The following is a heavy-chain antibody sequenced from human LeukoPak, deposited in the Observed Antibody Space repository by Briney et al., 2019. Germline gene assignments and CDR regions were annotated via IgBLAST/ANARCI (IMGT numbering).Heavy chain of an antibody. D-gene: IGHD2-8*01. Sequence: GGSLRLSCVASGFTFRNYAMHWVRHVPGKGLDWVAVISYDGGNEYYGDSVKGRFTISRDNSKNTLYLQMNSLRPDDTALYYCARDNPMVYATYDHWGQGTLVTVSS. J-gene: IGHJ4*02. V-gene: IGHV3-30*04. CDR2: ISYDGGNE. CDR3: ARDNPMVYATYDH. CDR1: GFTFRNYA.